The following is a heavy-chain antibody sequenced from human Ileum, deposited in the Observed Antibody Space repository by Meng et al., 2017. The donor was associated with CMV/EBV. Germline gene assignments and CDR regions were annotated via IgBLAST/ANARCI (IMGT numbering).Heavy chain of an antibody. Sequence: QMQLRESGPGLVKPAETLSLTCIASGDPISSGSHSWAWFRQPPGKRLEWIGSMYFSGIADYNPSLKSRVTISLHATQKQFSLRLTSATAADSAVYFCARDLTNKWFYYWGQGTLVTVSS. CDR3: ARDLTNKWFYY. V-gene: IGHV4-39*07. J-gene: IGHJ4*02. CDR1: GDPISSGSHS. D-gene: IGHD1-26*01. CDR2: MYFSGIA.